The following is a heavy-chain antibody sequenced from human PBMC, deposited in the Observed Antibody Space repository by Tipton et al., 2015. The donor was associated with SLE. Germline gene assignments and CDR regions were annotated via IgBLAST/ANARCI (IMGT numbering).Heavy chain of an antibody. CDR2: IYTSGST. J-gene: IGHJ6*03. Sequence: TLSLTCTVSGGSISSGSYYRSWIRQPAGKGLEWIGRIYTSGSTNYNPSLKSRVTISVDTSKNQFSLKLSSVTAADTAVYYCARGSTGIVVVPAAHYYYYYMDVWGKGTTVTVSS. V-gene: IGHV4-61*02. CDR3: ARGSTGIVVVPAAHYYYYYMDV. D-gene: IGHD2-2*01. CDR1: GGSISSGSYY.